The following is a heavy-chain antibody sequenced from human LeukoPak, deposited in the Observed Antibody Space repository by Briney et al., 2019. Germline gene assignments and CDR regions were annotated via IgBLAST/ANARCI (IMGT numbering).Heavy chain of an antibody. CDR1: GGSISSYY. CDR2: IYYSGST. D-gene: IGHD2-2*01. J-gene: IGHJ5*02. V-gene: IGHV4-59*12. CDR3: ARAAYCSSTSCYGWFDP. Sequence: PSETLSLTCTVSGGSISSYYWSWIRQPPGKGLEWIGYIYYSGSTNYNPSLKSRVTISVDTSKNQFSLKLSSVTAADTAVYYCARAAYCSSTSCYGWFDPWGQGTLVTVSS.